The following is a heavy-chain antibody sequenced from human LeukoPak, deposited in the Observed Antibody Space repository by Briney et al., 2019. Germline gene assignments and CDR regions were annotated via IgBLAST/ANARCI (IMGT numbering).Heavy chain of an antibody. CDR1: GFTFSNYA. Sequence: GGSLRLSCAASGFTFSNYAMHWVRQAPGRGLEYVSAISSNGGTTYYANSVKGRFTISRDNSKNTLYLQMGSLRAEDMAVYYCARGDFYFDLWGRGTLVPVSS. CDR2: ISSNGGTT. CDR3: ARGDFYFDL. D-gene: IGHD3/OR15-3a*01. J-gene: IGHJ2*01. V-gene: IGHV3-64*01.